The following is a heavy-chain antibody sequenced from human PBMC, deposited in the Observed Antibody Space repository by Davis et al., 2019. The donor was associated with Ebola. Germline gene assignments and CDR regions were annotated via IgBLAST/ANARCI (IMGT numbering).Heavy chain of an antibody. CDR3: ARGVVVPAAYRGYYYYYGMDV. CDR1: GDSVSSNSAA. V-gene: IGHV6-1*01. Sequence: SQIPSLTSAIPGDSVSSNSAAWNWIRQSTSRGLEWLGRTYYRSKWYNDYAVSVKSRITFNPDTSKNQFSLQLNSVTPEDTAVYYCARGVVVPAAYRGYYYYYGMDVWGQGTTVTVSS. J-gene: IGHJ6*02. CDR2: TYYRSKWYN. D-gene: IGHD2-2*01.